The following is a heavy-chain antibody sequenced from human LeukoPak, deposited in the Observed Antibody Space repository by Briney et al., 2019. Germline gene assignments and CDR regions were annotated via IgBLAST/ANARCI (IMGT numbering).Heavy chain of an antibody. D-gene: IGHD2-2*01. CDR2: IKSETDSGTT. V-gene: IGHV3-15*01. J-gene: IGHJ4*02. CDR3: ATGYCSSTSCRGGFDD. CDR1: GFIFTNAW. Sequence: PGGSLRLSCVASGFIFTNAWMTWVRQAPGRRLEWVGRIKSETDSGTTDYAAAVKGRFTISRDDSKNTLYRQLNSLRTEDTAVYYCATGYCSSTSCRGGFDDWGQGTLVTVSS.